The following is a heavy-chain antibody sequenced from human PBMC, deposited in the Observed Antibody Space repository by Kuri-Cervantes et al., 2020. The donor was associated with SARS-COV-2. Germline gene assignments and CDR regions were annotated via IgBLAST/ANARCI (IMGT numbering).Heavy chain of an antibody. CDR2: IIPIFGTT. V-gene: IGHV1-69*06. Sequence: SVKVSCKASGGTFSSYTISWVRQAPGQGLEWMGGIIPIFGTTNYAQKFQGRVTIIADKSTSTAYMELSSLRSEDTAVYYCATPRTGYSSSWGAFDIWGQGTMVTVSS. CDR1: GGTFSSYT. J-gene: IGHJ3*02. CDR3: ATPRTGYSSSWGAFDI. D-gene: IGHD6-13*01.